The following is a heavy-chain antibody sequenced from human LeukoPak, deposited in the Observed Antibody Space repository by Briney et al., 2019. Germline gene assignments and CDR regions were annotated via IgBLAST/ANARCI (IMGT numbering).Heavy chain of an antibody. V-gene: IGHV1-46*01. Sequence: ASVKVSCKSSGYTFTSYYMHWVRQAPGQGLEWMGLINPTGRSTGYAQKFQGRVTMTMDMSTSTDYMELSSLRSEDTAIYYCARDNSVGDNAWWFDPWGQGTLVSVSS. CDR3: ARDNSVGDNAWWFDP. D-gene: IGHD1-26*01. CDR1: GYTFTSYY. J-gene: IGHJ5*02. CDR2: INPTGRST.